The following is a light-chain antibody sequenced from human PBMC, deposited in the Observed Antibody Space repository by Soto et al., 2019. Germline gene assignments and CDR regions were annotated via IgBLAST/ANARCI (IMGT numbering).Light chain of an antibody. V-gene: IGLV2-14*01. CDR2: GVS. J-gene: IGLJ1*01. CDR1: SSDVGAYNY. Sequence: QSVLTQPASVSGSPGQSITISCTGTSSDVGAYNYVSWFQQHPGKAPTLIISGVSNRPSGVSNRFSGSKSGNAASLTISGLQAEDEADYFCFSFTTDWTHVFGNGTKVTVL. CDR3: FSFTTDWTHV.